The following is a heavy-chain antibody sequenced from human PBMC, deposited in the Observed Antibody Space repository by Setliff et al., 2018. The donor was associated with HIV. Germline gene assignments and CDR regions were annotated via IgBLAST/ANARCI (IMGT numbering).Heavy chain of an antibody. Sequence: ASVKVSCKASGYNFTNYDINWVRQATGQGLEWMGWMNSQSGNTGYIEKFQGRVTFIRNISISTAYMELSSLRSEDTAVYYFARVPPRLPGVLLPAYALDFWGQGTMVTVS. D-gene: IGHD2-21*01. J-gene: IGHJ3*01. CDR3: ARVPPRLPGVLLPAYALDF. V-gene: IGHV1-8*03. CDR1: GYNFTNYD. CDR2: MNSQSGNT.